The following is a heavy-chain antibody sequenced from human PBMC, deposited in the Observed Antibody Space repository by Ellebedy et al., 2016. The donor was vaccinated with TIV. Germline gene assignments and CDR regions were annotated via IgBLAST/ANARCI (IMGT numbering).Heavy chain of an antibody. CDR1: GGSFSGYY. CDR3: ARLALGFGEAPDY. Sequence: SETLSLXXAVYGGSFSGYYWSWIRQPPGKGLEWIGSIYYSGSTYYNPSLKSRVTISVDTSKNQFSLKLSSVTAADTAVYYCARLALGFGEAPDYWGQGTLVTVSS. CDR2: IYYSGST. V-gene: IGHV4-34*01. D-gene: IGHD3-10*01. J-gene: IGHJ4*02.